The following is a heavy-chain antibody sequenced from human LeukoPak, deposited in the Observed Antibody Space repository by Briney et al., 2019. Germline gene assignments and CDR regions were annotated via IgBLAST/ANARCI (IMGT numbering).Heavy chain of an antibody. J-gene: IGHJ4*02. V-gene: IGHV3-23*01. CDR2: ISGSGGST. CDR1: GFTFSSYA. CDR3: ASAIYCGGDCYLPWYFDY. D-gene: IGHD2-21*02. Sequence: GGSLRLSCAASGFTFSSYAMSWVRQAPGKGLEWVSAISGSGGSTYYADSVKGRFTISRDNSKNTLYLQMNSLRAEDTAVYYCASAIYCGGDCYLPWYFDYWGQGTLVTVSS.